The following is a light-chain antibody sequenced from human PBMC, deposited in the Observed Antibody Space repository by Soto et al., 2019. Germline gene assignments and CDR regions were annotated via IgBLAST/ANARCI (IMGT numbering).Light chain of an antibody. CDR1: QSVGSTY. Sequence: EIVLTQSPGTLSLSPGERATLSCRASQSVGSTYLAWYQQKPGQTPRLLIYGASSRATGIPDRFSGSGSGTDLTLTISRLEPEDFAVYYCQLYGSSITFGQGTRLEIK. CDR3: QLYGSSIT. V-gene: IGKV3-20*01. CDR2: GAS. J-gene: IGKJ5*01.